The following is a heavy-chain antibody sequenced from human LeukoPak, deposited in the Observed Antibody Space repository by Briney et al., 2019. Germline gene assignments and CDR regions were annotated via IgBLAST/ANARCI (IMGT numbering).Heavy chain of an antibody. CDR1: GGTFSSYA. Sequence: ASVKVSCKASGGTFSSYAISWVRQAPGQGLEWMGIINPSGGSTSYAQKFQGRVTMTRDTSTGTVYMELSSLRSEDTAVYYCARDRRDSSSCYDYWGQGTLVTVSS. J-gene: IGHJ4*02. CDR3: ARDRRDSSSCYDY. CDR2: INPSGGST. V-gene: IGHV1-46*01. D-gene: IGHD6-13*01.